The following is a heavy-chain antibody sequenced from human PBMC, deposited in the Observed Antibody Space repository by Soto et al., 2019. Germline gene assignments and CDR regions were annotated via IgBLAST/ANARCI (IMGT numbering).Heavy chain of an antibody. V-gene: IGHV3-30*18. CDR2: ISYDGSNK. D-gene: IGHD3-22*01. CDR1: GFTFSSYG. Sequence: QVQLVESGGGVVQPGRSLRLSCAASGFTFSSYGMHWVRQAPGKGLEWVAVISYDGSNKYYADSVKGRFTISRDNSKNTLYLQMNSLRAEDTAVYYCANDTYYYDSSANSRPDYWGQGTLVTVSS. CDR3: ANDTYYYDSSANSRPDY. J-gene: IGHJ4*02.